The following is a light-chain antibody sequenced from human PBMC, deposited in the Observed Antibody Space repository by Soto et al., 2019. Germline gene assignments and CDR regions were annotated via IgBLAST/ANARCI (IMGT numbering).Light chain of an antibody. CDR2: SND. J-gene: IGLJ1*01. CDR3: AAWDDSLNGYV. CDR1: SSNIGSNS. Sequence: QSVLTQPPSASGTPGQRVTISCSGSSSNIGSNSVNWYKQLPGTAPKLLIYSNDRRPSGVPDRFSGSKSGTSASLAISGLQSEDEADYYCAAWDDSLNGYVFGTGTRSPS. V-gene: IGLV1-44*01.